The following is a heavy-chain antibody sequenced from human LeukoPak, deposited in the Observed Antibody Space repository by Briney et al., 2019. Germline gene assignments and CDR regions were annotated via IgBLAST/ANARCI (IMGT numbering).Heavy chain of an antibody. D-gene: IGHD2-15*01. Sequence: SETLSLTCTVSSGSISSYYWSWIRQPPGKGLEWIGYINYIGSTKYSPSLKSRVTISADTSKNQFSLKLSSVTAADTAMYYCARGPYADFSGGSCYIIWGQGTMVTVSS. CDR2: INYIGST. V-gene: IGHV4-59*01. CDR1: SGSISSYY. J-gene: IGHJ3*02. CDR3: ARGPYADFSGGSCYII.